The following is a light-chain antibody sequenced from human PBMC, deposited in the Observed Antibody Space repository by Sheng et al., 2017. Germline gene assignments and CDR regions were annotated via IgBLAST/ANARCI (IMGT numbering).Light chain of an antibody. J-gene: IGKJ3*01. CDR1: QGISNY. Sequence: DIQMTQSPSSLSASVGDRVTITCRASQGISNYLAWYQQKPGKVPKLLISVASTLQSGVPSRFSGSGSGTDFTLTINSLQPEDVATYYCHKYDSAPXTFGPGTKVDIK. V-gene: IGKV1-27*01. CDR3: HKYDSAPXT. CDR2: VAS.